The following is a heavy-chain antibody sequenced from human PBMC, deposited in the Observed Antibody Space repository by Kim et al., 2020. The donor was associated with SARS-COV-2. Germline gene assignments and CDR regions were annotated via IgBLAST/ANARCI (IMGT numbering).Heavy chain of an antibody. CDR1: GGSISSYY. CDR2: IYYSGST. CDR3: ARGSSTMVRGFLGNWFDP. Sequence: SETLSLTCTVSGGSISSYYWSWIRQPPGKGLEWIGNIYYSGSTNYNPSLKSRVTITVDTSKNQFPLKLSSVTAADTAVYYCARGSSTMVRGFLGNWFDPWGQGTLVTVSS. J-gene: IGHJ5*02. D-gene: IGHD3-10*01. V-gene: IGHV4-59*13.